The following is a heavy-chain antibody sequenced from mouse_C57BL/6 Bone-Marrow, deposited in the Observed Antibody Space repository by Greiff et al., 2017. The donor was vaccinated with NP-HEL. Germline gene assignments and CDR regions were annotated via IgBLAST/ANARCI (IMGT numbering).Heavy chain of an antibody. J-gene: IGHJ4*01. V-gene: IGHV1-42*01. CDR2: INPSTGGT. CDR3: ARRDYNGSSYGKDMDD. CDR1: GYSFTGYY. Sequence: EVQLQQSGPELVKPGASVKISCKASGYSFTGYYMNWVKQSPEKSLEWIGDINPSTGGTSDNQKFKAKATLTVDKSSSPAYMQLHSLTSEDSAVFYCARRDYNGSSYGKDMDDWGKGTTVTVSS. D-gene: IGHD1-1*01.